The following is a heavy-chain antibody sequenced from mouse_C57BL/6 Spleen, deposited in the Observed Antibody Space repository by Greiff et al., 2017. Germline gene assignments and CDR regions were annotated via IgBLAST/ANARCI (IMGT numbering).Heavy chain of an antibody. CDR1: GYTFTSYW. CDR2: IYPSDSET. V-gene: IGHV1-61*01. D-gene: IGHD1-1*01. CDR3: AREDYGSSFARDY. J-gene: IGHJ4*01. Sequence: QVQLQQPGAELVRPGSSVKLSCKASGYTFTSYWMDWVKQRPGQGLEWIGNIYPSDSETNYNQKFKDKATLTVDKSSSTAYMQLSSLTSEDSAVYYCAREDYGSSFARDYWGQGTSVTVSS.